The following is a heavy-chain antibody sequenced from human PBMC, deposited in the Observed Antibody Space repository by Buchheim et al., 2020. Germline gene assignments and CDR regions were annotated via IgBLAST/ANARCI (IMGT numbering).Heavy chain of an antibody. Sequence: QITLKESGPTLVKPTQTLTLTCTFSGFSLSTSGVGVGWIRQPPGKALEWLALIYWDDDKRYSPSLKSRLTITKDTSKNQVVLTMTNMDPVDTATYYCAHHMGGYYYDSSGYYVSWFDPWGQGTL. D-gene: IGHD3-22*01. J-gene: IGHJ5*02. CDR2: IYWDDDK. V-gene: IGHV2-5*02. CDR3: AHHMGGYYYDSSGYYVSWFDP. CDR1: GFSLSTSGVG.